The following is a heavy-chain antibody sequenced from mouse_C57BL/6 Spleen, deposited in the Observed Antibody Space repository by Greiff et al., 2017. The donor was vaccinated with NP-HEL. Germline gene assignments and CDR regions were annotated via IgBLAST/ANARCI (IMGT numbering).Heavy chain of an antibody. CDR3: AIALYEYDGDYYAMDD. CDR1: GFTFSSYA. V-gene: IGHV5-4*03. CDR2: ISDGGSYT. D-gene: IGHD2-4*01. Sequence: EVKLMESGGGLVKPGGSLKLSCAASGFTFSSYAMSWVRQTPEKRLEWVATISDGGSYTYCPDNLQGRFTLSIDNAKNNLYMQMSHLQSEDTAMYDCAIALYEYDGDYYAMDDWGQGTAVTVSS. J-gene: IGHJ4*01.